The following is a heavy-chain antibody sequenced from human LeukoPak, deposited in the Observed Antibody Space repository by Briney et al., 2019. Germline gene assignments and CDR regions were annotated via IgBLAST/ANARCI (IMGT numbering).Heavy chain of an antibody. V-gene: IGHV3-48*03. CDR3: ARVAWDAFDI. CDR2: ISSSGSTI. J-gene: IGHJ3*02. Sequence: PGGSLRLSCAASGFTFSSYEMNWVRQPPGKGLEWVSYISSSGSTIYYADSVKGRFTISRDNAKNSLYLQMNSLRAEDTAVYYCARVAWDAFDIWGQGTMVTVSS. CDR1: GFTFSSYE.